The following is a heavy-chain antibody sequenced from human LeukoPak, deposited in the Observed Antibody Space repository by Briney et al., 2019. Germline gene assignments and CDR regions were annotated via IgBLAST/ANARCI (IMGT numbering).Heavy chain of an antibody. D-gene: IGHD5-18*01. V-gene: IGHV4-31*03. CDR1: CGSISSGGYH. Sequence: PSETLSLTCTVSCGSISSGGYHCSWIRQHPGKGLEWIGYIYYSGSNYYNPSLKSRVTISVDTSKNQFFLKLSSVTAADTAVYYCARTNRGYSYGSTPNWFDPWGQGPLVTVSS. J-gene: IGHJ5*02. CDR3: ARTNRGYSYGSTPNWFDP. CDR2: IYYSGSN.